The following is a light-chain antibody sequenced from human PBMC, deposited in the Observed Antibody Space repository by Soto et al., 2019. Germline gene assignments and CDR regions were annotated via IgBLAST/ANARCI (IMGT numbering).Light chain of an antibody. Sequence: EIVLTQSPGTLSLSPGERATLSCRASQSVSSSYLAWYQQKPGQAPRLLIYGASSRATGIPDRFSGSGSGTDFTLTISRLEPEGFAVYYCQQYGSSPETF. J-gene: IGKJ1*01. CDR2: GAS. CDR3: QQYGSSPET. V-gene: IGKV3-20*01. CDR1: QSVSSSY.